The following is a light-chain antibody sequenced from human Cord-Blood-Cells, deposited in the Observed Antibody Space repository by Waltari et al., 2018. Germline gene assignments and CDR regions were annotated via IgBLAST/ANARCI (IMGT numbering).Light chain of an antibody. J-gene: IGLJ2*01. CDR1: SSDVGSYNL. Sequence: QSALTQPASVSGSPGKSITISCTGTSSDVGSYNLFSWYQQHPGKAPKLMIYEVSKRPSGVSNRFSGSKSGNTASLTISGLQAEDEADYYCCSYAGSSRVFGGGTKLTVL. CDR2: EVS. V-gene: IGLV2-23*02. CDR3: CSYAGSSRV.